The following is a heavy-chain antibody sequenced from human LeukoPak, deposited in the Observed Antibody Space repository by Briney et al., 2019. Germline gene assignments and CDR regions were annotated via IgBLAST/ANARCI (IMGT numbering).Heavy chain of an antibody. CDR2: ISSSGSTI. CDR3: AKDQGRGYDSFDY. CDR1: GFTFSSYE. Sequence: PGGSLRLSCAASGFTFSSYEMNWVRQAPGKGLEWVSYISSSGSTIYYADSVKGRFTISRDNSKNTLYLQMNSLRAEDTAVFYCAKDQGRGYDSFDYWGQGTLVTVSS. D-gene: IGHD5-12*01. V-gene: IGHV3-48*03. J-gene: IGHJ4*02.